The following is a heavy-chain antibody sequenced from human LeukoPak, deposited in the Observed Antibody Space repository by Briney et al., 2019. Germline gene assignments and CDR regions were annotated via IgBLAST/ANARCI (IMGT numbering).Heavy chain of an antibody. D-gene: IGHD1-1*01. CDR3: AKGGDWNDVRFDY. J-gene: IGHJ4*02. CDR1: GFTFDDYA. Sequence: GRSLRLSCAASGFTFDDYAMHWVRQAPGKGLEWVSGISWNSGSIGYADSVKGRFTISRDNAKNSLYLQMNSLRAEDTALYYCAKGGDWNDVRFDYWGQGTLVTVSS. CDR2: ISWNSGSI. V-gene: IGHV3-9*01.